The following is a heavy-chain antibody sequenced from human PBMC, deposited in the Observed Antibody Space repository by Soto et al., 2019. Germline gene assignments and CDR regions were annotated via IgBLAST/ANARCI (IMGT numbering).Heavy chain of an antibody. Sequence: QVQLVQSGAEVKKPGASVKVSGKASGYTFTSYGISWVRQAPGQGLEWMGWISAYNGNTNYAQKLQGRVTMTTDTSTSTAYMELRSRRSHDTAVYYCASSLLVGYGLEGESDWGQGTLVTVSS. CDR1: GYTFTSYG. J-gene: IGHJ4*02. D-gene: IGHD5-18*01. V-gene: IGHV1-18*01. CDR3: ASSLLVGYGLEGESD. CDR2: ISAYNGNT.